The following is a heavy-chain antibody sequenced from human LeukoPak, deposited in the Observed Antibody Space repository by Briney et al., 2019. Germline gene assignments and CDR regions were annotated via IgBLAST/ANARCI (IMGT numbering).Heavy chain of an antibody. V-gene: IGHV1-69*13. CDR2: IIPIFGTA. D-gene: IGHD2-2*01. CDR3: ARVVTPRYCSSTSCYWKGWFDP. Sequence: GASVKVSCEASGGTLSRFGITWVRQAPGQGLECMGGIIPIFGTANYAQKFQGRVTITADESTSTAYMELSSLKSEDTAVYYCARVVTPRYCSSTSCYWKGWFDPWGQGTLVTVSS. J-gene: IGHJ5*02. CDR1: GGTLSRFG.